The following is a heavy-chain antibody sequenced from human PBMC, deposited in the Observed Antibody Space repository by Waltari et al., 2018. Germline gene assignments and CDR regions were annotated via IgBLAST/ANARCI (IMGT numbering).Heavy chain of an antibody. J-gene: IGHJ4*02. CDR3: ARDGVVHARDY. V-gene: IGHV3-7*01. CDR2: IQPDGSED. Sequence: EVQLVESGGGLVQPGGSLRLSCDASGFTFRAHWMMWVRQAPGKGVEWVANIQPDGSEDSYMDSVKGRFTISRDNAKNSLYLQMNSLRAEDTALYYCARDGVVHARDYWGQGTLVTVSS. CDR1: GFTFRAHW. D-gene: IGHD2-15*01.